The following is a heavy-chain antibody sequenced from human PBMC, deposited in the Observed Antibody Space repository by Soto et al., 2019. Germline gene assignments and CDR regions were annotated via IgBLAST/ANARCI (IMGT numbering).Heavy chain of an antibody. J-gene: IGHJ6*02. CDR2: ISYDGSNK. CDR3: ARDHFPYYDLWSGYYTGDSSYYCGMDV. CDR1: GFTFSSYA. Sequence: QVQLVESGGGVVQPGRSLRLSCAASGFTFSSYAMHWVRQAPGKGLEWVAVISYDGSNKYYADSVKGRFTISRDNSKNTLYLQMNSLIAEDTSVYYCARDHFPYYDLWSGYYTGDSSYYCGMDVWGQGTTVTVSS. V-gene: IGHV3-30-3*01. D-gene: IGHD3-3*01.